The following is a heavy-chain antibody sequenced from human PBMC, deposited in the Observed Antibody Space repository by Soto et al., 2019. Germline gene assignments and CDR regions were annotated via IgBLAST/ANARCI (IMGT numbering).Heavy chain of an antibody. V-gene: IGHV3-33*01. J-gene: IGHJ6*01. CDR1: GFTFSSYC. D-gene: IGHD6-6*01. CDR3: ARDLTASSSPGSYYYYGMDV. CDR2: IWYDGSNK. Sequence: SLILSCAASGFTFSSYCMHWVLQAPGKGLEWVAVIWYDGSNKYYADSVKGRFTISRDNSKNTLYLQMNSLRAEDTAVYYCARDLTASSSPGSYYYYGMDVWGQGTTVTVSS.